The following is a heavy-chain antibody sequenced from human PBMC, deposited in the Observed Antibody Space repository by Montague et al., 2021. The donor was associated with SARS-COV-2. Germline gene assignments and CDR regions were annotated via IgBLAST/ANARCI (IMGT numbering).Heavy chain of an antibody. CDR3: AVNSNYYYYGMDV. CDR2: IYHSGST. CDR1: GYSISSGYY. J-gene: IGHJ6*02. V-gene: IGHV4-38-2*02. Sequence: SETLSLTCTVSGYSISSGYYWGWIRQPPGKELEWIGSIYHSGSTYYNPSLKSRVTISVDTSKNQFSLKLSSVTAADTAVYYCAVNSNYYYYGMDVWGQGTTVTVSS. D-gene: IGHD4-11*01.